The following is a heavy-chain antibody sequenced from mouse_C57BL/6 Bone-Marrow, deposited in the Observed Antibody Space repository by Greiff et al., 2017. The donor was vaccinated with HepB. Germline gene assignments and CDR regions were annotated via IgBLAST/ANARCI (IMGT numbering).Heavy chain of an antibody. CDR1: GFTFSSYG. V-gene: IGHV5-6*01. Sequence: EVQGVESGGDLVKPGGSLKLSCAASGFTFSSYGMSWVRQTPDKRLEWVATISSGGSYTYYPDSVKGRFTISRDNAKNTLYLQMSSLKSEDTAMYYCARRPIYYDYAYAMDYWGQGTSVTVSS. D-gene: IGHD2-4*01. CDR3: ARRPIYYDYAYAMDY. J-gene: IGHJ4*01. CDR2: ISSGGSYT.